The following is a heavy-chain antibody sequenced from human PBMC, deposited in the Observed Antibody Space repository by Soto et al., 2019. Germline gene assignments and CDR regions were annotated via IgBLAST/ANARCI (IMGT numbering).Heavy chain of an antibody. Sequence: QVQLVESGGGVVQPGRSLRLSCAASGFTFSSYGMHWVRQAPGKGLEWVAVIWYDGSNKYYADSVKGRFTISRDNSKNTLYMQMNSLRAEDTAVYYCARDAAVAGNDYWGQGTLVTVSS. CDR2: IWYDGSNK. CDR1: GFTFSSYG. V-gene: IGHV3-33*01. D-gene: IGHD6-19*01. CDR3: ARDAAVAGNDY. J-gene: IGHJ4*02.